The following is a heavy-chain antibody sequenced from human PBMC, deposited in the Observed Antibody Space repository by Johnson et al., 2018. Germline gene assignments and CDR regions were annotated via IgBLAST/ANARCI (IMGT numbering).Heavy chain of an antibody. CDR3: AKLSGYGGYYHGLDV. CDR1: GFTFDDYA. V-gene: IGHV3-9*01. Sequence: EVQLLESGGGLVKPGGSLRLSCVASGFTFDDYAMHWVRQAPGKGLEWVSGVSWNSGTIGYADSVKGRFTISRDNAKKSMYLQMNSLRAEDTALYYCAKLSGYGGYYHGLDVWGQGTTVTVS. CDR2: VSWNSGTI. D-gene: IGHD4-23*01. J-gene: IGHJ6*02.